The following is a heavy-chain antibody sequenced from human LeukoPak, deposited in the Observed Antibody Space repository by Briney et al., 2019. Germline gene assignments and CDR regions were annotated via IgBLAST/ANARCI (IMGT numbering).Heavy chain of an antibody. D-gene: IGHD4-23*01. CDR2: IGWNSGSI. Sequence: GGSLRLSCAASGFSLSSYAMHWVRQAPGKGLEWVSGIGWNSGSIGYADSVKGRFTISRDNAKNSLYLQMNSLRAEDMALYYCAKTTVVTPDWYFDLWGRGTLVTVSS. V-gene: IGHV3-9*03. CDR1: GFSLSSYA. CDR3: AKTTVVTPDWYFDL. J-gene: IGHJ2*01.